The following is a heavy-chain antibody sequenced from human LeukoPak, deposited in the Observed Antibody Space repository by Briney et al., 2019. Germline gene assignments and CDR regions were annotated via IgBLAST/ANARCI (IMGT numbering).Heavy chain of an antibody. CDR1: GDSISSSSYY. Sequence: SETLSLTCTVSGDSISSSSYYWAWIRQPPGRGPEWIGTIYYSGSTYYNPSLKSRLTISVDTSKNQFSLKLSSVTAADTAVYYCARIQTYYYDRDAFDIWGQGTMVTVSS. CDR3: ARIQTYYYDRDAFDI. V-gene: IGHV4-39*07. D-gene: IGHD3-10*02. CDR2: IYYSGST. J-gene: IGHJ3*02.